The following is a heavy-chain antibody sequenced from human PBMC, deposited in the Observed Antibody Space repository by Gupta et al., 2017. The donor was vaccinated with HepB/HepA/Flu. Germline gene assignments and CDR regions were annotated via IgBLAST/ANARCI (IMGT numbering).Heavy chain of an antibody. CDR3: ATSEGLIGTT. CDR1: GYTFTNYY. V-gene: IGHV1-2*06. J-gene: IGHJ4*02. Sequence: QVHLVQSGAEVKKPGASMKVSCKASGYTFTNYYVHWIRQVPGQGPEWMGRINPNNGATVYAHNFQGRVTMTTDTSITTAYLDLSRLRIDDTAIYYCATSEGLIGTTWGQGALVTISS. CDR2: INPNNGAT. D-gene: IGHD1-14*01.